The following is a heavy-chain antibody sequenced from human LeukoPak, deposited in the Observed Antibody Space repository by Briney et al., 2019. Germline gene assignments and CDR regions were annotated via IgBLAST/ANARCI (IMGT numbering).Heavy chain of an antibody. Sequence: PGGSLRLSCAASGFTFSSYAMSWVRQAPGKGLEWVSAISGSGGSTYYADSVKGRFTISRDNPKNTLYLQMNSLRAEDTAVYYCAKDRITGTPFVDWFDPWGQGTLVTVSS. CDR2: ISGSGGST. J-gene: IGHJ5*02. D-gene: IGHD1-7*01. V-gene: IGHV3-23*01. CDR3: AKDRITGTPFVDWFDP. CDR1: GFTFSSYA.